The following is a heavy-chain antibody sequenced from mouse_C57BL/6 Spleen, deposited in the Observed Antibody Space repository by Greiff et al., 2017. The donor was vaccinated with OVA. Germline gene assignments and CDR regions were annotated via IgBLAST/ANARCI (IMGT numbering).Heavy chain of an antibody. CDR2: INYDGSST. V-gene: IGHV5-16*01. CDR1: GFTFSDYY. CDR3: ARGLYFDY. Sequence: EVKVVESEGGLVQPGSSMKLSCTASGFTFSDYYMAWVRQVPEKGLEWVANINYDGSSTYYLDSLKSRFIISRDNAKNILYLQMSSLKSEDTATYYCARGLYFDYWGQGTTLTVSS. D-gene: IGHD3-3*01. J-gene: IGHJ2*01.